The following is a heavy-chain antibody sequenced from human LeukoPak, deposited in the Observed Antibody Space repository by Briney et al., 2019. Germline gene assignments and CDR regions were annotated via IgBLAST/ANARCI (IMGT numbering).Heavy chain of an antibody. CDR3: ARGDCSSTSCYSDY. D-gene: IGHD2-2*01. CDR1: GGSFSGYY. Sequence: SETLSLTCAVYGGSFSGYYWSWIRQPPGKGLEWIGEINHSGSTNYNPSLKSRVTISVDTSKNQFSLRLSSVTAADTAVYYCARGDCSSTSCYSDYWGQGTLVTVSS. J-gene: IGHJ4*02. CDR2: INHSGST. V-gene: IGHV4-34*01.